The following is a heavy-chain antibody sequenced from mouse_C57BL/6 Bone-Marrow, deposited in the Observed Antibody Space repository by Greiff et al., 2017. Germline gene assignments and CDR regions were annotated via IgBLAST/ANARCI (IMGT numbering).Heavy chain of an antibody. D-gene: IGHD4-1*02. J-gene: IGHJ3*01. CDR1: GFTFSSYG. Sequence: EVNLVESGGDLVKPGGSLKLSCAASGFTFSSYGMSWVRQTPDKRLEWVATISSGGSYTYYPDSVKGRFTISRDNAKNTLYLQMSSLKSEDTAMDYCARQQLGRFAYWGQGTLVTVSA. CDR3: ARQQLGRFAY. V-gene: IGHV5-6*01. CDR2: ISSGGSYT.